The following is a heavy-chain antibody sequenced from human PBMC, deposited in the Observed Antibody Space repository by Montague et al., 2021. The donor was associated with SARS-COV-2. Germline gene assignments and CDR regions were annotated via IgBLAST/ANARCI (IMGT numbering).Heavy chain of an antibody. Sequence: SETLSLTCAISGGSFSNYYWSWIRQPPGKGLGWIGYISDSGSTNYNPSLTSRATMSVDTSKNQFSLKVNSVTAADTAVYYCARHYSATLPAVYWGQGTLVTVSS. V-gene: IGHV4-59*08. CDR2: ISDSGST. CDR3: ARHYSATLPAVY. D-gene: IGHD2-15*01. CDR1: GGSFSNYY. J-gene: IGHJ4*02.